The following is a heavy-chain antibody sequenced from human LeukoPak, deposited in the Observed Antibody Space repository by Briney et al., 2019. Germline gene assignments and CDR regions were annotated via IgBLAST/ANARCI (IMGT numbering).Heavy chain of an antibody. Sequence: PGGPRGFSGAASGLTFPTYSMTWVGQVPGKGLGWVSSISSTSSYIYYADSLKGRFTISRDNAKNSLYLQMNSLRAEDTAVYYCARVSFADGGYFEYWGQGTLVAVSS. D-gene: IGHD2-15*01. J-gene: IGHJ4*02. CDR2: ISSTSSYI. CDR1: GLTFPTYS. V-gene: IGHV3-21*01. CDR3: ARVSFADGGYFEY.